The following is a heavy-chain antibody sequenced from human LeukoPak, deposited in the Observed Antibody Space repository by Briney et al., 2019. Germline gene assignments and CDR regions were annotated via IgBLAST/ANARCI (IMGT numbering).Heavy chain of an antibody. CDR1: GGSISSSSYY. J-gene: IGHJ4*02. V-gene: IGHV4-39*07. Sequence: ASETLSLTCTVSGGSISSSSYYWGWIRQPPGKGLEWIGSIYYSGSTYYNPSLKSRVTISVDTSKNQFSLKLSSVTAADTAVYYCARAGGYCGRISCPYYFDYWGQGSLVAVSS. CDR2: IYYSGST. CDR3: ARAGGYCGRISCPYYFDY. D-gene: IGHD2-15*01.